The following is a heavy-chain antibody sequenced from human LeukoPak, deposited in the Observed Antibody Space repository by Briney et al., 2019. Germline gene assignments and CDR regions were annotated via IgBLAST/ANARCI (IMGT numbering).Heavy chain of an antibody. CDR3: ARAPENYYGSGSLDY. Sequence: ASVKVSCKASGYTFTGYYMHWVRQAPGQGLEWMGWINPNSGGTNYAQKFQGRVTMTRDTSISTAYMELSSLTSEDTAVYYCARAPENYYGSGSLDYWGQGTLVTVSS. J-gene: IGHJ4*02. CDR2: INPNSGGT. V-gene: IGHV1-2*02. CDR1: GYTFTGYY. D-gene: IGHD3-10*01.